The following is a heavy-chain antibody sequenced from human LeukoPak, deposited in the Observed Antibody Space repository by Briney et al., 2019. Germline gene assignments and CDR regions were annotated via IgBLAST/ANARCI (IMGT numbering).Heavy chain of an antibody. CDR3: ARSQGFYDILTGYYTPPPSDYYYYYMDV. CDR1: GGTFSSYA. V-gene: IGHV1-69*13. Sequence: SVKVSCKASGGTFSSYAISWVRQAPGQGLEWMGGIIPIFGTANYAQKFQGRVTITADESTSTAYMELSGLRSEDTAVYYCARSQGFYDILTGYYTPPPSDYYYYYMDVWGKGTTVTISS. CDR2: IIPIFGTA. D-gene: IGHD3-9*01. J-gene: IGHJ6*03.